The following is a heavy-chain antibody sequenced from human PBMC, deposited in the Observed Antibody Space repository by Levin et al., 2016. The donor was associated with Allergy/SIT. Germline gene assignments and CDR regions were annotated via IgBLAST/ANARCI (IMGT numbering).Heavy chain of an antibody. CDR2: INPNSGGT. J-gene: IGHJ6*02. V-gene: IGHV1-2*04. D-gene: IGHD6-19*01. Sequence: ASVKVSCKASGYTFTSYGISWVRQAPGQGLEWMGWINPNSGGTNYAQKFQGWVTMTRDTSISTAYMELSRLRSDDTAVYYCARAFSGWYYYYYGMDVWGQGTTVTVSS. CDR1: GYTFTSYG. CDR3: ARAFSGWYYYYYGMDV.